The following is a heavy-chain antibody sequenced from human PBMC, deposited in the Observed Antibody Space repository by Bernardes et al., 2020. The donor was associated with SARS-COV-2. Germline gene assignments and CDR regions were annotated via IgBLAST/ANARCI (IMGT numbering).Heavy chain of an antibody. J-gene: IGHJ5*02. CDR3: AKLVDIGGGTGLDP. Sequence: GGSLRLSCVGSGLTFCEHAMHWLRQRPGKGLEWVAGILWNGAEIYYADSVRGRFTVSRDNAKTSVYLQMNSLRAEDTAVYYCAKLVDIGGGTGLDPWGQGTLVTVSS. V-gene: IGHV3-9*01. D-gene: IGHD2-15*01. CDR2: ILWNGAEI. CDR1: GLTFCEHA.